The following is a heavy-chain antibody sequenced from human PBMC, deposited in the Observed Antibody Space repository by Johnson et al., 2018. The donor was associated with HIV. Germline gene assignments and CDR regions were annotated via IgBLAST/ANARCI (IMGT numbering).Heavy chain of an antibody. CDR3: AKDSEVSGYQPDAFDI. V-gene: IGHV3-66*01. CDR1: GFTFSDYY. Sequence: VQLVESGGGVVQPGGSLRLSCAASGFTFSDYYMNWIRQAPGKGLEWVSVIYSGGSTYYADSVKGRFTVSRDNSKNTLYLQMNSLRHNDTAVYYCAKDSEVSGYQPDAFDIWGQGTMVTVSS. J-gene: IGHJ3*02. CDR2: IYSGGST. D-gene: IGHD3-3*01.